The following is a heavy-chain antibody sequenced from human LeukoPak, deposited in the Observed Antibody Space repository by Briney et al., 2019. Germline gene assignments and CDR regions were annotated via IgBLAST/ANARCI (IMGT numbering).Heavy chain of an antibody. CDR3: ARDQSPYY. Sequence: GGSLRLSCAASGFTFSSYEMNWVRQAPGKGLEWVSYISSSGSTIYYADSVKGRFTISRDNSKNTLYLQMNSLRAEDTAVYFCARDQSPYYWGQGTLVTVSS. CDR2: ISSSGSTI. V-gene: IGHV3-48*03. J-gene: IGHJ4*02. CDR1: GFTFSSYE.